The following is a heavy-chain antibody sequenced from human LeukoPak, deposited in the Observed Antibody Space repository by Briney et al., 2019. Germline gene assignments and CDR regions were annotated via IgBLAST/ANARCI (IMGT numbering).Heavy chain of an antibody. D-gene: IGHD3-10*01. Sequence: GGSLRLSCAASGFTFTSYAMSWVRQAPKKGLEWVPVISASGGSTNYADSVKGRFTISRDNSKNTLYLQMNSLRAEDSAVYYCAKNYGSGSSVKYYYYMDVWGKGTTVTVSS. CDR1: GFTFTSYA. CDR2: ISASGGST. V-gene: IGHV3-23*01. J-gene: IGHJ6*03. CDR3: AKNYGSGSSVKYYYYMDV.